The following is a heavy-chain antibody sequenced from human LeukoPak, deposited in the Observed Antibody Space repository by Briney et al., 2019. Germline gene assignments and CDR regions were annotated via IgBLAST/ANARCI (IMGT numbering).Heavy chain of an antibody. Sequence: ASVTVSCKASGYTFTSYGISWVRQAPGQGLEWMGWISVYNGNTNYAQKLQGRVTMTTDTSTSTAYMELRSLRSDDTAVYYCARDIAAAGDNWFDPWGQGTLVTVSS. V-gene: IGHV1-18*01. CDR3: ARDIAAAGDNWFDP. CDR2: ISVYNGNT. J-gene: IGHJ5*02. CDR1: GYTFTSYG. D-gene: IGHD6-13*01.